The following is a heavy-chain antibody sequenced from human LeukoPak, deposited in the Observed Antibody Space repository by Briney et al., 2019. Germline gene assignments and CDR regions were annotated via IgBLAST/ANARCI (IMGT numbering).Heavy chain of an antibody. D-gene: IGHD1-26*01. CDR3: GRDRLGRSDAFDI. J-gene: IGHJ3*02. CDR2: INSDGSNT. V-gene: IGHV3-74*01. CDR1: GFTFKTYW. Sequence: GGSLRLSCAASGFTFKTYWMHWVRQDPGKGLVWVSCINSDGSNTDYADSVKGRFTISRDNAKNTLFLQMTSLRAEDTAVYYCGRDRLGRSDAFDIWGQGTMVTVSS.